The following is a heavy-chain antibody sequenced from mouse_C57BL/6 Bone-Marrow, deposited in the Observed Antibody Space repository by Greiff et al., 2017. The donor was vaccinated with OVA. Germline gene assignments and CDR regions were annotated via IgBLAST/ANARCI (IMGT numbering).Heavy chain of an antibody. Sequence: EVMLVESGEGLVKPGGSLKLSCAASGFTFSSYAMSWVRQTPEKRLEWVAYISSGGDYIYYADTVKGRFTISRDNARNTLYLQMSSLKSEDTAMYYCTRRQLRLRYFDYWGQGTTLTVSS. V-gene: IGHV5S21*01. D-gene: IGHD3-2*02. CDR2: ISSGGDYI. J-gene: IGHJ2*01. CDR3: TRRQLRLRYFDY. CDR1: GFTFSSYA.